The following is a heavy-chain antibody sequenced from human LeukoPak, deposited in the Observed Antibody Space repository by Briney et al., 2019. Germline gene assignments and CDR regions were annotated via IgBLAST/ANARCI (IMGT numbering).Heavy chain of an antibody. J-gene: IGHJ4*02. D-gene: IGHD4-17*01. CDR2: ISGGGETT. V-gene: IGHV3-23*01. Sequence: GGSLRLSCAASGFTFNNYAMNWVRQAPGKGLEWVSSISGGGETTYYADSAKGRLTISRDNSQNTLYLQMNSLRAADTAVYYCARDYADYVGYFFFDYWGQGTLVTVSS. CDR1: GFTFNNYA. CDR3: ARDYADYVGYFFFDY.